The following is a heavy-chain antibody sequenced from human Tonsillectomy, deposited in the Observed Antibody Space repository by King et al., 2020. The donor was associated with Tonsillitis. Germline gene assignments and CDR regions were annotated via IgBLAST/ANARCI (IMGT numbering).Heavy chain of an antibody. J-gene: IGHJ4*02. CDR3: AREVAYTSGWPGGFDY. CDR1: GFTFSTYA. Sequence: HVQLVESGGGVVQPGRSLRLSCAASGFTFSTYAMHWVRQAPGKGLEWVAVIWYDGTNKYYGDSAKGRFTISRDNSKNTLYLQMNSLRGEDTAVYYCAREVAYTSGWPGGFDYWGQGTLAT. D-gene: IGHD6-19*01. V-gene: IGHV3-33*08. CDR2: IWYDGTNK.